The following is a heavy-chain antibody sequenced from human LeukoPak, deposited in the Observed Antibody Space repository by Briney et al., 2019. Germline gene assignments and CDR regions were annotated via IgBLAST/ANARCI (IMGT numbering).Heavy chain of an antibody. CDR1: HYSISSGYY. D-gene: IGHD3-22*01. Sequence: SETLSLTCTVSHYSISSGYYWGWIRQPPGKGLEWIGTIYRNGSTYFNPSLKSRVTISVDTSKNQFSLKLSSVTAADTAVYYCARDQGGYYDSSGPDYWGQGTLVTVSS. CDR2: IYRNGST. J-gene: IGHJ4*02. V-gene: IGHV4-38-2*02. CDR3: ARDQGGYYDSSGPDY.